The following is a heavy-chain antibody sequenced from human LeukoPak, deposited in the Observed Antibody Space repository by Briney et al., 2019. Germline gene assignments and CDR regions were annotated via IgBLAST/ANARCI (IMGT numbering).Heavy chain of an antibody. J-gene: IGHJ4*02. V-gene: IGHV4-4*02. CDR2: IYHSGST. Sequence: GSLRLSCVASGFTFSSYWMSWVRQPPGKGLEWIGEIYHSGSTNYNSSLKSRVTISVDKSKNQFSLKLSSVTAADTAVYYCAKDGGVWFGESNDYWGQGTLVTVSS. D-gene: IGHD3-10*01. CDR3: AKDGGVWFGESNDY. CDR1: GFTFSSYW.